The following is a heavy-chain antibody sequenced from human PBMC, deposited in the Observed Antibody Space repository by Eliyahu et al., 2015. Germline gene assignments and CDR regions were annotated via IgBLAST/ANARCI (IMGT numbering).Heavy chain of an antibody. V-gene: IGHV3-11*01. CDR2: ISSSGSTI. CDR3: ARDCDTMVRGVISGMDV. CDR1: GFXFSDXY. J-gene: IGHJ6*02. Sequence: QVQLVEXGGGLVKPGGSLXLXXAAXGFXFSDXYMXWIRQAPGKGLEWVSYISSSGSTIYYADSVKGRFTISRDNAKNSLYLQMNSLRAEDTAVYYCARDCDTMVRGVISGMDVWGQGTTVTVSS. D-gene: IGHD3-10*01.